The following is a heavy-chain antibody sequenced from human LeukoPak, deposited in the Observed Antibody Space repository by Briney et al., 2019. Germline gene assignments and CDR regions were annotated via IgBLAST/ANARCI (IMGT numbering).Heavy chain of an antibody. D-gene: IGHD5-18*01. V-gene: IGHV5-10-1*01. Sequence: PGESLKISCEGSGYSFTNYWISCVRQMPGRGLDWMGRIDPSDSQTNYNPSFQGHVTISVDKSISTVYLQWGSLRASDTAIYYCARRNRDTALSLDLWGRGTVVTVSS. CDR2: IDPSDSQT. CDR3: ARRNRDTALSLDL. CDR1: GYSFTNYW. J-gene: IGHJ2*01.